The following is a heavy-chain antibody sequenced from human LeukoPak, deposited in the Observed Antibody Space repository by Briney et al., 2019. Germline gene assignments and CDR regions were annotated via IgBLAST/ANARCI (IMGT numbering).Heavy chain of an antibody. Sequence: GRSLRLSCAASGFTFSSYAMHWVRQAPGKGLEYVSAISSNGGSTYYANSVKGRFTISRDNSKNTLYLQMGSLRAEDMAVYYCAREGSGYSSSWLFDYWGQGTLVTVSS. D-gene: IGHD6-13*01. J-gene: IGHJ4*02. CDR3: AREGSGYSSSWLFDY. CDR1: GFTFSSYA. V-gene: IGHV3-64*01. CDR2: ISSNGGST.